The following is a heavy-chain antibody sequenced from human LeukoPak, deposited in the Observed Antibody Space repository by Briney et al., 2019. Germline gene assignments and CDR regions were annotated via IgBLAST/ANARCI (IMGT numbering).Heavy chain of an antibody. D-gene: IGHD5-24*01. CDR3: ARAGGYNEVLDY. CDR1: GFTFSSYA. Sequence: PGGSLRLSCAASGFTFSSYAISWVRQAPGQGLEWMGGIIPIFGTANYAQKFQGRVTITTDESTSTAYMELSSLRSEDTAVYYCARAGGYNEVLDYWGQGTLVTVSS. J-gene: IGHJ4*02. CDR2: IIPIFGTA. V-gene: IGHV1-69*05.